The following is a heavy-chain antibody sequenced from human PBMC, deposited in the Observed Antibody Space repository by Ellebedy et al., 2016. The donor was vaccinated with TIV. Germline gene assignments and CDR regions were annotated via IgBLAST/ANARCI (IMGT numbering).Heavy chain of an antibody. V-gene: IGHV3-74*01. CDR3: AKDRYSDSWHPSFDP. J-gene: IGHJ5*02. Sequence: GESLKISXAASGFAFSSYWMHWVRQAPGKGLVWVSVVNTDGSTTIYADSVKGRFTVSRDNAKNTLYLQVNSLRAEDTAVYYCAKDRYSDSWHPSFDPWGQGTLVTVSS. CDR1: GFAFSSYW. CDR2: VNTDGSTT. D-gene: IGHD6-13*01.